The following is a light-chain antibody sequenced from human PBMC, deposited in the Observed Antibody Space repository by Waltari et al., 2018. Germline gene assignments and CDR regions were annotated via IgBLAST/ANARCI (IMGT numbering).Light chain of an antibody. Sequence: SSELTQDPAVSVALGQTVRITCQGDSLRRSYASWYQQRPGQAPILVLYGQNNRPSGIPDRFSGSTSGNTASLTITRAQAEDEGDYYCHSRDTSSTRLFGGGTRVTV. J-gene: IGLJ2*01. CDR3: HSRDTSSTRL. V-gene: IGLV3-19*01. CDR2: GQN. CDR1: SLRRSY.